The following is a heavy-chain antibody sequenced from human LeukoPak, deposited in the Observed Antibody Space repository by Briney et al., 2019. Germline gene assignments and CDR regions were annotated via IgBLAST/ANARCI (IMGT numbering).Heavy chain of an antibody. D-gene: IGHD3-22*01. V-gene: IGHV3-15*07. CDR2: IKSKTDGGTT. CDR1: GFTFSSYS. CDR3: TTLLYYYDSSGPWGVDY. Sequence: GGSLRLSCAASGFTFSSYSMNWVRQAPGKGLEWVGRIKSKTDGGTTDYAAPVKGRFTISRDDSKNTLYLQMNSLKTEDTAVYYCTTLLYYYDSSGPWGVDYWGQGTLVTVSS. J-gene: IGHJ4*02.